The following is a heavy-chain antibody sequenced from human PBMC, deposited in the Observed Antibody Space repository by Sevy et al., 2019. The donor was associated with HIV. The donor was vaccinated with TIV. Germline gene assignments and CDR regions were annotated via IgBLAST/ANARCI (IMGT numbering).Heavy chain of an antibody. CDR1: EITLSNYA. V-gene: IGHV3-23*01. Sequence: GGSLRLSCAASEITLSNYAMNWVRQAPGRGLEWVSAISGSGGSTYYADSVKGRFTISRDNSKNTLSLQMHSLRVEDTAVYYVAKDRAVLVGDAFDLWGRGTMVTVSS. CDR2: ISGSGGST. D-gene: IGHD2-15*01. CDR3: AKDRAVLVGDAFDL. J-gene: IGHJ3*01.